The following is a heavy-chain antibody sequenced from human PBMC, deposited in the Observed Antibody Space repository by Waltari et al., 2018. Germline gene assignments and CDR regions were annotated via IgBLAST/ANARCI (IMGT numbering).Heavy chain of an antibody. V-gene: IGHV3-23*01. CDR3: AKLLYYYDSSGSLDY. CDR2: ISGSGGST. CDR1: GFTFSISA. D-gene: IGHD3-22*01. J-gene: IGHJ4*02. Sequence: EVQLLESGGGLVQPGESLRLSCAASGFTFSISAMSWVRQAPGKGLEWVSAISGSGGSTYYADSVKCRFTISRDNSKNTLYLQMNSLRAEDTAVYYCAKLLYYYDSSGSLDYWGQGTLVTVSS.